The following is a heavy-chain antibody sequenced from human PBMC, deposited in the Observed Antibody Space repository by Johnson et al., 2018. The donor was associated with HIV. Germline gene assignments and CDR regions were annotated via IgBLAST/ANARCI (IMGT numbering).Heavy chain of an antibody. D-gene: IGHD6-6*01. Sequence: VQLVESGGGLVQPGGSLRLSCAASGFTVSSNYMSWVRQAPGKGLEWVSVIYSGDRTYSAVSVKGRFTISRDNSKNTLYLQMNSLRAEDTAMYYCATSGLTLGSSSSHAFDIWGQGTMVTVSS. J-gene: IGHJ3*02. CDR1: GFTVSSNY. CDR2: IYSGDRT. CDR3: ATSGLTLGSSSSHAFDI. V-gene: IGHV3-66*01.